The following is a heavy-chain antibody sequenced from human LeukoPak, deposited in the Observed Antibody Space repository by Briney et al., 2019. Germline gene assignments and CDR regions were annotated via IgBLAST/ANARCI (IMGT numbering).Heavy chain of an antibody. Sequence: SETLSLTCTVSGGSISSSSYYWGWIRQPPGKGLEWIGSIYYSGSTYYNPSLKSRVTISVDTSKNQLSLKLSSVTAADTAVYYCARRKKYYYDSSGYPAGGWFDPWGQGTLVTVSS. CDR3: ARRKKYYYDSSGYPAGGWFDP. D-gene: IGHD3-22*01. CDR1: GGSISSSSYY. V-gene: IGHV4-39*01. J-gene: IGHJ5*02. CDR2: IYYSGST.